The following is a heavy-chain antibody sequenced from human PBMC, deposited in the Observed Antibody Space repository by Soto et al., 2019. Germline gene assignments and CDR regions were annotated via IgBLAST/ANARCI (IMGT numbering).Heavy chain of an antibody. V-gene: IGHV4-39*01. J-gene: IGHJ6*02. D-gene: IGHD3-3*01. CDR1: GGSISSRGYY. CDR3: PRNEWYTHPYGLNV. Sequence: PSETLSLTCTVSGGSISSRGYYWAWIRQPPGKGLEWIGSIYFSGSIYDSPSLKSRITISVDTAKNQFSLKLNYVTAEDTAVYYCPRNEWYTHPYGLNVWGPGTSVTVS. CDR2: IYFSGSI.